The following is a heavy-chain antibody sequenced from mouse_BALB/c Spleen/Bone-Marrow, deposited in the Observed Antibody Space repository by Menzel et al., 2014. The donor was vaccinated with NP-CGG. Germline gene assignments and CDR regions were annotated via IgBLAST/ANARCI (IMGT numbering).Heavy chain of an antibody. J-gene: IGHJ2*01. CDR2: INYSGGT. D-gene: IGHD1-2*01. V-gene: IGHV3-8*02. CDR1: GDSITSGY. CDR3: VRDYYGP. Sequence: EVQLQQSGPSLVKLSQTLSLTCSVTGDSITSGYWNWIRKFPGNKLEYMGYINYSGGTYYNPSLKSRISITRDTSKNQYYLQLNSVTTEDTATYYCVRDYYGPWGQGTTLTVSS.